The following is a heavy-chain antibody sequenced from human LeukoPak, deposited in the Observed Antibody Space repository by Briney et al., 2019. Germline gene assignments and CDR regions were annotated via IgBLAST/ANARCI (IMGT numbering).Heavy chain of an antibody. CDR1: GYSFSSGDY. V-gene: IGHV4-38-2*01. J-gene: IGHJ6*03. D-gene: IGHD5-18*01. CDR3: ARGGYSRYSYYYYMDV. CDR2: IYNSDHN. Sequence: WETLSLTCAVSGYSFSSGDYWGGTRQPPGKGPGWIGIIYNSDHNNYSPPIKTRVPISVRTSKNQFSLKLSSVTAADTAVYYCARGGYSRYSYYYYMDVWGKGTTVTVSS.